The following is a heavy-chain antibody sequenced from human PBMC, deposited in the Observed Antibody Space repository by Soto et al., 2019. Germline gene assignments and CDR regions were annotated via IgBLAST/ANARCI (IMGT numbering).Heavy chain of an antibody. J-gene: IGHJ4*02. CDR1: GGSISSYY. V-gene: IGHV4-59*08. CDR3: ARLEGLATISYYFDF. D-gene: IGHD3-9*01. Sequence: ETLSLTCTVSGGSISSYYWSWIRQPPGKGLEWIGSIYYRGSAYYNPSLQTRVTISLDKSKSQFSLKLNSVTAADSAVYFCARLEGLATISYYFDFWGPGALVTVSS. CDR2: IYYRGSA.